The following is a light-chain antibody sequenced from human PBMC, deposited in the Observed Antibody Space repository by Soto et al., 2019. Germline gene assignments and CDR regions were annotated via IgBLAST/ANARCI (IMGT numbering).Light chain of an antibody. CDR2: GAS. CDR3: QQTYSTPYT. J-gene: IGKJ2*01. Sequence: DIQMTQSPYSLSASVGDRVTVTCRASQSISSYLNWYQQKPGKAPKRLFYGASSLESGVPSRFSGSGSGTDFTLTISSLQPEDFATYHCQQTYSTPYTFGQGTKLEIK. V-gene: IGKV1-39*01. CDR1: QSISSY.